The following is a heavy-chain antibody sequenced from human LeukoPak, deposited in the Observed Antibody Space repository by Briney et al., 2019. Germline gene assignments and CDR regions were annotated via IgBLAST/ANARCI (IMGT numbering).Heavy chain of an antibody. Sequence: RAGGSLRLSCVATGFTFTKHWMSWVRQGRGKGLECVAKIREDGNERHYVDSVKGRFTISRDNARNSLYLQMNNVRVDDTAVYYCVRDYRGGWNDYWGQGTQVTVSS. CDR3: VRDYRGGWNDY. J-gene: IGHJ4*02. V-gene: IGHV3-7*01. D-gene: IGHD1-26*01. CDR2: IREDGNER. CDR1: GFTFTKHW.